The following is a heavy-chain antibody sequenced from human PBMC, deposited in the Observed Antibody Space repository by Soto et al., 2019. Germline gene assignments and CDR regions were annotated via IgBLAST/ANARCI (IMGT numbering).Heavy chain of an antibody. CDR3: ARIIADWYFDL. CDR1: GYSFALYW. Sequence: ESLKISCKGSGYSFALYWIGWVRQMPGKDLEWMGIIYPSDSDVRYSPSFQGQVTMSADKSISTVYLQWNSLKASDTAMYYCARIIADWYFDLWGRGTLVTVSS. V-gene: IGHV5-51*01. J-gene: IGHJ2*01. D-gene: IGHD3-16*02. CDR2: IYPSDSDV.